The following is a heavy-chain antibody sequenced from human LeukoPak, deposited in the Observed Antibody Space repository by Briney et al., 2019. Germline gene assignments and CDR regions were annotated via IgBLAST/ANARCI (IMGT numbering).Heavy chain of an antibody. D-gene: IGHD1-26*01. J-gene: IGHJ4*02. Sequence: GGSLRLSCAASGFSFNNYVMSWVRQAPGKGLEWVSAVSGDGARTYYADSVKGRFTISRDNSKNTLYLQMNSLRAEDTAVYYCARGGSYFLVALDYWGQGTLVTVSS. V-gene: IGHV3-23*01. CDR2: VSGDGART. CDR3: ARGGSYFLVALDY. CDR1: GFSFNNYV.